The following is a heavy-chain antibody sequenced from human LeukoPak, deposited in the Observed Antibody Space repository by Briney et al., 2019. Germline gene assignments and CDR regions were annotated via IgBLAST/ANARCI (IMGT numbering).Heavy chain of an antibody. CDR1: GGSFSGYY. CDR3: ARRGGWSNFDY. D-gene: IGHD6-19*01. Sequence: SETLSLTCAVYGGSFSGYYWGWIRQPPGKGLEWIGSIYYSGTAYYNPSLKSQITISVDTSNNQFSLKLSSVTAADTAVYYCARRGGWSNFDYWGQGTLVTVSS. J-gene: IGHJ4*02. V-gene: IGHV4-39*01. CDR2: IYYSGTA.